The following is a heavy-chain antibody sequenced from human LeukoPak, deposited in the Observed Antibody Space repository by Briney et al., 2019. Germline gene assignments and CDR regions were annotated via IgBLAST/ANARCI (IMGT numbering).Heavy chain of an antibody. CDR1: GFTFSSYA. CDR2: ISYDGSNT. J-gene: IGHJ3*02. D-gene: IGHD2-2*01. CDR3: AKGTLVPAASDAFDI. V-gene: IGHV3-30-3*01. Sequence: GGSLRLSCAASGFTFSSYAMHWVRQAPGKGLEWVATISYDGSNTYYADSAKGRFTISRDNSKNTLYLQMNSLRAEDTAVYYCAKGTLVPAASDAFDIWGQGTMVTVSS.